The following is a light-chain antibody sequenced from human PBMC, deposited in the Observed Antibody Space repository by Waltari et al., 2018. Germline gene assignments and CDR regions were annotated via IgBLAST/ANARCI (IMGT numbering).Light chain of an antibody. J-gene: IGLJ3*02. Sequence: QSVLTQPPSVSGAPGQRVTISCTGRNSNNGAGFDVHWYKQIPGTAPKVLIYGNTNRPSGVPDRFSGSKSGTSASLAITGLQAEDEADYYCQSYDSSLTAWVFGGGTRLTVL. CDR2: GNT. CDR3: QSYDSSLTAWV. V-gene: IGLV1-40*01. CDR1: NSNNGAGFD.